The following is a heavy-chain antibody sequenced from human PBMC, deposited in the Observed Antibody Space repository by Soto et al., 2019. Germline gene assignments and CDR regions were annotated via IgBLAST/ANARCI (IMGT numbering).Heavy chain of an antibody. CDR3: AMEYCSATSCYKDY. J-gene: IGHJ4*02. V-gene: IGHV1-69*02. Sequence: GASVKVSCKASGGTFSSYTISWVRQAPGQGLEWMGRIIPIFGIANYAQKFQGRVTITADKSTSTAYMELSSLRSEDTAVYYCAMEYCSATSCYKDYWGQGTLVTVSS. CDR2: IIPIFGIA. CDR1: GGTFSSYT. D-gene: IGHD2-2*02.